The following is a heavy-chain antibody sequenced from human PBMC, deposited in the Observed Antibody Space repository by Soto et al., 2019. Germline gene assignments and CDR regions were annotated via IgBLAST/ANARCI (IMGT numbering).Heavy chain of an antibody. D-gene: IGHD5-12*01. CDR3: ARVPNPARRKIGYEEVIEL. CDR1: GASVSSKSAA. V-gene: IGHV6-1*01. J-gene: IGHJ3*01. CDR2: TYYRSKWYN. Sequence: SQTLSLTCAISGASVSSKSAAWNWTRQSPSRGLEWLGRTYYRSKWYNDYAVSVKSRITINPDTSKNQFSLQLNSVTPEDTAVYYCARVPNPARRKIGYEEVIELWGQGTMVSVSS.